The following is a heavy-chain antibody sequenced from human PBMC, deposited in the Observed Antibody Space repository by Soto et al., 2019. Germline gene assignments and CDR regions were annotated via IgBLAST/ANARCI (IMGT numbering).Heavy chain of an antibody. CDR2: IYYSGTT. J-gene: IGHJ4*02. CDR1: GGSMSTSSYY. Sequence: SXTLSLTCTVSGGSMSTSSYYWCWIRQPPGKGLEWIGSIYYSGTTYYNPSLKSRVTLSVDTSENQFSLKLSSVTAADTAVYYCARLYEAFDYWGQGTLVTVSS. CDR3: ARLYEAFDY. D-gene: IGHD3-22*01. V-gene: IGHV4-39*01.